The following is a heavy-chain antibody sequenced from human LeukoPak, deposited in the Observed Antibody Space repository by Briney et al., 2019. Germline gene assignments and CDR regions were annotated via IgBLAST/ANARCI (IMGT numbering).Heavy chain of an antibody. CDR2: IYSGGST. CDR3: ARDRTGCSSTSCNPEDYYGMDV. V-gene: IGHV3-66*01. Sequence: GGSLRLSCAASGFTVSSNYMSWVRQAPGKGLEWVSVIYSGGSTYYADSVKGRFTISRDNSKNTLYLQMNSLRAEDTAVYYCARDRTGCSSTSCNPEDYYGMDVWGQGTTVTVSS. CDR1: GFTVSSNY. D-gene: IGHD2-2*01. J-gene: IGHJ6*02.